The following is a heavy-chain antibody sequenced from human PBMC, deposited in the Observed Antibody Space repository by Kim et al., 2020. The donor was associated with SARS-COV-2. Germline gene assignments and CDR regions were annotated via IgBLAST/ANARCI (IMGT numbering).Heavy chain of an antibody. J-gene: IGHJ2*01. D-gene: IGHD3-10*01. CDR1: GYSFTNYW. Sequence: GESLKISCKGSGYSFTNYWIGWVRQMPGKGLEWMGIIYPGDSDTRYSPSFQGQVTISVDKSINTAYLQWSSLKASDTAMYYCARHYYGSGSYPGYFDLWGRGTLVTVSS. V-gene: IGHV5-51*01. CDR3: ARHYYGSGSYPGYFDL. CDR2: IYPGDSDT.